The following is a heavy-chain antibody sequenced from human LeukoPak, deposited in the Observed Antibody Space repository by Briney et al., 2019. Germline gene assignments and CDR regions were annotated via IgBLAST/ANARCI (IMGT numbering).Heavy chain of an antibody. CDR2: ITSGGRI. Sequence: QPGGSLTLSCAASGFTFSTYAMTWVRQAPGKGLEWVSEITSGGRISYSDSVRGRVTISIGNSKNMLYLKMNSMRAEDTAVYYCAKVLCSSSSCCGTYCRYFDYWGQGTLVTVSS. CDR3: AKVLCSSSSCCGTYCRYFDY. V-gene: IGHV3-23*01. J-gene: IGHJ4*02. CDR1: GFTFSTYA. D-gene: IGHD2-2*01.